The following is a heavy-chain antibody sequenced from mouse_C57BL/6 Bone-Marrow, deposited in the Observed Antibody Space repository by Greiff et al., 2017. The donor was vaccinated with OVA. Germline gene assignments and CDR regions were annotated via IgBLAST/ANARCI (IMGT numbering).Heavy chain of an antibody. CDR3: ARSYRPFYYDYAWFAY. V-gene: IGHV1-58*01. D-gene: IGHD2-4*01. CDR1: GYTFTSYG. J-gene: IGHJ3*01. CDR2: IYIGNGYT. Sequence: VQLQQSGAELVRPGSSVKMSCKTSGYTFTSYGINWVKQRPGQGLEWIGYIYIGNGYTEYNEKFKGKATLTSDTSSSPAYMQLSSLTSEDSAIYFCARSYRPFYYDYAWFAYWGQGTLVTVSA.